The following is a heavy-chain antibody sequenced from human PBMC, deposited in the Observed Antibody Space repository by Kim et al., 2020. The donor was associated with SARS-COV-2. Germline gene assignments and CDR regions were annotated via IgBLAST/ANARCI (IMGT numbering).Heavy chain of an antibody. V-gene: IGHV4-4*07. CDR2: IYTSGST. D-gene: IGHD3-10*01. Sequence: SETLSLTCTVSGGSISSYYWSWIRQPAGKGLEWIGRIYTSGSTNYNPSLKSRVTMSVDTSKNQFSLKLSSVTAADTAVYYCARDLTHSMVRGVIINLGGMDVWGQGTTVTVSS. CDR3: ARDLTHSMVRGVIINLGGMDV. J-gene: IGHJ6*02. CDR1: GGSISSYY.